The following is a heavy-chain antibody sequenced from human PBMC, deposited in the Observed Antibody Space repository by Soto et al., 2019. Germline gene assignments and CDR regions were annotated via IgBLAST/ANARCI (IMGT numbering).Heavy chain of an antibody. CDR2: IYYRGNT. CDR1: GGSIISGSYY. CDR3: AATHSSSFSDWYFNL. Sequence: SETLSLTCTVSGGSIISGSYYWGRIRQPPGKGLEWIGSIYYRGNTYYNPSLKSQVTISVDTSKNQFSLKLSSVTAADTAVYYCAATHSSSFSDWYFNLWGRGTLVTVSS. D-gene: IGHD6-13*01. J-gene: IGHJ2*01. V-gene: IGHV4-39*01.